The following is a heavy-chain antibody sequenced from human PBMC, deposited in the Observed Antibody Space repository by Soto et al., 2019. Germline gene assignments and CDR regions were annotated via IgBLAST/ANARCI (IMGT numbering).Heavy chain of an antibody. CDR1: GGSSSSGDYY. D-gene: IGHD3-3*01. V-gene: IGHV4-30-4*01. CDR2: IYYSGST. J-gene: IGHJ6*02. Sequence: PSETLSLICTVSGGSSSSGDYYWSWILQPPGKGLEWIGYIYYSGSTYYNPSLKSRVTISVDTSKNQFSLKLSSVTAADTAVYYCAREDDFWSGEEDVWGQGTTVTVSS. CDR3: AREDDFWSGEEDV.